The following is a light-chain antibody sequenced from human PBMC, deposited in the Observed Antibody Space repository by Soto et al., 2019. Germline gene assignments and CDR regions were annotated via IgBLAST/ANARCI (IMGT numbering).Light chain of an antibody. V-gene: IGKV3-20*01. Sequence: ETVLTQSPGTLSLSPGERATLSCRASQSVDSSYLAWYQQKVGQAPRLLIYGASTRATGIPDRFRGSGSGTDFTLPISSLEPEDFAVYFCQQFGSSPITFGQGTRLEIK. CDR3: QQFGSSPIT. CDR2: GAS. CDR1: QSVDSSY. J-gene: IGKJ5*01.